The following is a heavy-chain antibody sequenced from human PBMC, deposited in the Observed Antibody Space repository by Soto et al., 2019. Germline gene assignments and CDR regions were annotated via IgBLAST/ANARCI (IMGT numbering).Heavy chain of an antibody. Sequence: RLEWMGGIIPIFGTANYAQKFQGRVTITADESTSTAYMELSSLRSEDTAVYYCAKYSSSSSYYYYGMDVWGQGTTVTVSS. CDR3: AKYSSSSSYYYYGMDV. V-gene: IGHV1-69*01. CDR2: IIPIFGTA. D-gene: IGHD6-6*01. J-gene: IGHJ6*02.